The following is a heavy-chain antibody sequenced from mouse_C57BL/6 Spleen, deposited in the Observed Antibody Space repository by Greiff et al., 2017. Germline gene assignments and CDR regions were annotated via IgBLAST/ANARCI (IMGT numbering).Heavy chain of an antibody. Sequence: QVQLQQSGPGLVQPSQSLSITCTVSGFSLTSYGVHWVRQSPGKGLEWLGVIWSGGSTDSNAAFISRLSISKDNSKSQVFFKMNSLQADDTAIYYCARYGVTDYFDYWGQGTTLTVSS. CDR1: GFSLTSYG. D-gene: IGHD2-3*01. J-gene: IGHJ2*01. CDR3: ARYGVTDYFDY. V-gene: IGHV2-2*01. CDR2: IWSGGST.